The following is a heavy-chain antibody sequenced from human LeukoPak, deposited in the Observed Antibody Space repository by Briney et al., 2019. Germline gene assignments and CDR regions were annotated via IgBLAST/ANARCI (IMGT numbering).Heavy chain of an antibody. CDR3: ARDLGGDSSGFDY. V-gene: IGHV3-74*01. D-gene: IGHD3-22*01. Sequence: GGSLRLSCAASGFTFSSYWMHWVRQAPGKGLVWVSRINSDGSSTSYGDSVKGRFAISRDNAKSTLYLQMNSLRAEDTAVYYCARDLGGDSSGFDYWGQGTLVTVSS. CDR2: INSDGSST. J-gene: IGHJ4*02. CDR1: GFTFSSYW.